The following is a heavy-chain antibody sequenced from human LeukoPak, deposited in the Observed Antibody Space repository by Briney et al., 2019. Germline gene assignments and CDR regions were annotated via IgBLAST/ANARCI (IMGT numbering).Heavy chain of an antibody. D-gene: IGHD3-10*01. J-gene: IGHJ4*02. CDR3: ARDLGWFGEVPYYFDY. V-gene: IGHV4-4*07. Sequence: SETLSLTSTVSAGSISSYYWSWIRQPAGKGLEWIGRIYTSVSTNYNPSLRSRVTMSVDTSKNQSSLKLTSVTAAATAGFYFARDLGWFGEVPYYFDYWGQGTLVTVSS. CDR2: IYTSVST. CDR1: AGSISSYY.